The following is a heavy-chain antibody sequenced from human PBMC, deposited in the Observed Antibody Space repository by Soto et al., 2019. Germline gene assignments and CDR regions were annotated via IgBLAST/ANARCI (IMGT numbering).Heavy chain of an antibody. V-gene: IGHV4-59*01. CDR1: GGSISSYY. CDR2: IYYSGST. CDR3: ARGPVVTPFVDY. Sequence: PSETLSLTCTVSGGSISSYYWSWIRQPPGKGLEWIGHIYYSGSTNYNPSLKSRVTISVDASKNQLSLKLSSVTAADTAIYYCARGPVVTPFVDYWGQGTLVTVSS. J-gene: IGHJ4*02. D-gene: IGHD2-21*02.